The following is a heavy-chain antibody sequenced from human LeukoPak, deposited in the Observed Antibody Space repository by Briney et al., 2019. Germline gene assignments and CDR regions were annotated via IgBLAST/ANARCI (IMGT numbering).Heavy chain of an antibody. CDR1: GGSFSGYY. Sequence: SETLSLTCAVYGGSFSGYYWSWIRQPPGKGLEWIGEINHSGSTNYNPSLKSRVTISVDTSKNQLSLKLSSVTAADTAVYYCARLWVVVVPAAIFAWFDPWGQGTLVTVSS. CDR3: ARLWVVVVPAAIFAWFDP. V-gene: IGHV4-34*01. J-gene: IGHJ5*02. D-gene: IGHD2-2*01. CDR2: INHSGST.